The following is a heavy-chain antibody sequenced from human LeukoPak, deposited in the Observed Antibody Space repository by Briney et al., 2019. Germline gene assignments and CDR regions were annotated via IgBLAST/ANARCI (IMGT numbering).Heavy chain of an antibody. Sequence: GGSLRLSCGASGFTFSSYGMHWVRQAPGKGLEWVAVIWYDGSNKYYADSVKGRFTISRDNSKNTLYLQMNSLRAEDTAVYYCATGYCSGGSCYPPTYWGQGTLVTVSS. D-gene: IGHD2-15*01. V-gene: IGHV3-33*01. CDR3: ATGYCSGGSCYPPTY. CDR1: GFTFSSYG. J-gene: IGHJ4*02. CDR2: IWYDGSNK.